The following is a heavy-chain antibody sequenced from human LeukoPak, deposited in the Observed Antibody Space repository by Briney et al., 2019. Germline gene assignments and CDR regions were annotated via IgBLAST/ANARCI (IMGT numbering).Heavy chain of an antibody. CDR2: ISAYNGNT. V-gene: IGHV1-18*04. J-gene: IGHJ5*02. CDR1: GYTFTSYG. D-gene: IGHD2-2*01. Sequence: ASVKVSCKASGYTFTSYGISWVRQAPGQGLEWMGWISAYNGNTNYAQKLQGRVTMTTDTSTSTAYMELRSLRSDDTAVYYCARVGTYCSSTSCLLYWFDPWGQGTLVTVSS. CDR3: ARVGTYCSSTSCLLYWFDP.